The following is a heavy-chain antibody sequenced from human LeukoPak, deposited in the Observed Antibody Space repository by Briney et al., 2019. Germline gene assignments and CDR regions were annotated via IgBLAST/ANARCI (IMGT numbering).Heavy chain of an antibody. CDR2: ISSSSSYT. D-gene: IGHD2-2*01. Sequence: GGSLRLSCAASGFTFSDYYMSWIRQAPGKGLEWVSYISSSSSYTNYADSVKGRFTISRDNAKNSLYLQMNSLRAEDTAVYYRARDSNRAHCSGTSCYAGTYNWFDPWGQGTLVTVSS. CDR3: ARDSNRAHCSGTSCYAGTYNWFDP. CDR1: GFTFSDYY. V-gene: IGHV3-11*05. J-gene: IGHJ5*02.